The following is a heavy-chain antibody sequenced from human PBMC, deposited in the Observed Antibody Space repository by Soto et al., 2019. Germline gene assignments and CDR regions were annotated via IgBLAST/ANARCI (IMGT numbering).Heavy chain of an antibody. Sequence: QLQLQESGPGLVKASETLSLSCTVSGGSISSSSYYWSWIRQPPGKGLEWIGSIYYSGSTYYNPSLKSRVTLSVYTSQNQFTLKLGSVTAADTAVYHCASRGRPHHHAAAVGGQGTTVTVSS. V-gene: IGHV4-39*01. CDR2: IYYSGST. CDR3: ASRGRPHHHAAAV. J-gene: IGHJ6*02. CDR1: GGSISSSSYY. D-gene: IGHD1-26*01.